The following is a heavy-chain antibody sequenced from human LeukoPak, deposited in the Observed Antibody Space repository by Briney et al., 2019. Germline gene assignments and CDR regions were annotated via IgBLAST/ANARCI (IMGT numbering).Heavy chain of an antibody. D-gene: IGHD4-17*01. CDR3: ARGFPYDDPTEGYYYLMDV. J-gene: IGHJ6*02. V-gene: IGHV3-30-3*01. CDR2: ISYDGNNK. CDR1: GFTFSSYS. Sequence: GRSLRLSCAASGFTFSSYSMHWVRQSPGKGLEWVSVISYDGNNKYYAESVKGRFTISRDNSKNMFYVQINSLRPEDTAVYYCARGFPYDDPTEGYYYLMDVWGQGTTVTVSS.